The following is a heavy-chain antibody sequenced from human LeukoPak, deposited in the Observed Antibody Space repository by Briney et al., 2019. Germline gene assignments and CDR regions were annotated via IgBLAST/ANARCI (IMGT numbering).Heavy chain of an antibody. CDR1: GFTFSSYW. D-gene: IGHD2-2*01. CDR2: IKQDGSEK. CDR3: ARDDCSSISCYHNWFDP. V-gene: IGHV3-7*01. J-gene: IGHJ5*02. Sequence: GGSLRLSCAASGFTFSSYWMSWVRQAPGKGLEWVANIKQDGSEKYYVDSVKGRFTISRDNAKNSPYLQNSLRAEDTAVYYCARDDCSSISCYHNWFDPWGQGTLVTVSS.